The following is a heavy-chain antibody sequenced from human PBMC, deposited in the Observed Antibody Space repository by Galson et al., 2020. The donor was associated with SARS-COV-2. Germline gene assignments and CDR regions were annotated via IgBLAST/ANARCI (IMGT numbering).Heavy chain of an antibody. D-gene: IGHD5-12*01. J-gene: IGHJ4*02. CDR2: NYYSGRT. Sequence: SETLSLTCTVSGGSISSSSNYWGWIRQPPGKGLEWIGSNYYSGRTYYNPSLKSRVNISVDTSKNQFSLKLSSVTAADTAVYYCARDRGGWLQRHPRFDYWGQGTLVTVSS. CDR1: GGSISSSSNY. V-gene: IGHV4-39*07. CDR3: ARDRGGWLQRHPRFDY.